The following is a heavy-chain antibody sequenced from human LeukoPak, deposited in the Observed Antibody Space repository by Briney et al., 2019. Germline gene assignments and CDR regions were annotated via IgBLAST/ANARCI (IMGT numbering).Heavy chain of an antibody. V-gene: IGHV3-7*01. D-gene: IGHD1-26*01. CDR3: ARAWGRGWELYHFDY. CDR1: GFTFSSYW. CDR2: IEQDGSEN. Sequence: PGGSLRLSCAASGFTFSSYWMSWVRQAPGKGLEWVANIEQDGSENYYVASVKGRFTISRDNAKNSLYLQMNSLSAEDTAVYYCARAWGRGWELYHFDYWGQGTLVTVSS. J-gene: IGHJ4*02.